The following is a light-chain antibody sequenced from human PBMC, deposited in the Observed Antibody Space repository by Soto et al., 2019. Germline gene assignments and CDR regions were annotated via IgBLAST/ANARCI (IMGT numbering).Light chain of an antibody. CDR3: QQYGSSPRT. CDR1: RGIDTY. V-gene: IGKV3-11*01. J-gene: IGKJ1*01. Sequence: EIVLTQSPATLSLSPGETATLSCRASRGIDTYLAWYQQKRGQAPRLLIYDASNRTTGIPARFSGGGSGTDFTLSISSLEPEDFAVYYCQQYGSSPRTFGQGTKVDIK. CDR2: DAS.